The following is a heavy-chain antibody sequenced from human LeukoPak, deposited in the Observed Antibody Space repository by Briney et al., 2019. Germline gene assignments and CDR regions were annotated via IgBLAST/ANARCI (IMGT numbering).Heavy chain of an antibody. D-gene: IGHD6-6*01. CDR2: IQYDGSNK. J-gene: IGHJ6*03. V-gene: IGHV3-30*02. CDR1: GFTFSSYG. Sequence: GGSLRLSCAASGFTFSSYGMHWVRQAPGKGLEWVAFIQYDGSNKYSADSVKGRFIISRDNSKTTLYLQMNSLRAEDTAVYYCAKVFYVYSTSTYCSMDVWGKGTTVT. CDR3: AKVFYVYSTSTYCSMDV.